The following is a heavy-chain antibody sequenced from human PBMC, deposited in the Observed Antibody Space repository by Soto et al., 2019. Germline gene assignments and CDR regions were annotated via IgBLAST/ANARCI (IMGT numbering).Heavy chain of an antibody. CDR2: ISWNSGGI. V-gene: IGHV3-9*01. CDR1: GFKFDDYA. Sequence: EVQLVESGGGLVQPGRSLRLSCAASGFKFDDYARHWVRQAPGKGLEWVAGISWNSGGIVYADSVKGRFTISRDNAKRSLSLQMNSLRAADTAFYYCAKDCIAVAGFNGMDVWGQGTTVTVSS. CDR3: AKDCIAVAGFNGMDV. J-gene: IGHJ6*02. D-gene: IGHD6-19*01.